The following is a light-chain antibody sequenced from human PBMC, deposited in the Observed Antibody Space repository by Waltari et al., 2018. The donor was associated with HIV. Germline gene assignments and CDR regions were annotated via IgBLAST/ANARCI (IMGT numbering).Light chain of an antibody. CDR1: QSIRIN. J-gene: IGKJ4*01. CDR2: GAS. V-gene: IGKV3-20*01. Sequence: EIVMTQSPATLSVSLGERATLSCRASQSIRINLAGYQQKPGQAPRLLLYGASSRATGSPARFSGSGSGTDFILTISRLEPEDFAVYYCQQDDTSAPLTFGGGTKMEIK. CDR3: QQDDTSAPLT.